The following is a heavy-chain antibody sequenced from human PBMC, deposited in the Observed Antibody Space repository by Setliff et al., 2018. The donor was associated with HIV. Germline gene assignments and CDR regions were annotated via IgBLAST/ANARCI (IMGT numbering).Heavy chain of an antibody. CDR1: GYSFINYG. J-gene: IGHJ5*02. CDR3: ARARLQGIVTAVGPRDNCLDP. D-gene: IGHD1-26*01. Sequence: ASVKVSCKASGYSFINYGISWVRQAPGQGLEWMGWISAYNGNTNYAPRLLGRVTMTTDTSTSTAYMELRSLSSDDTAVYYCARARLQGIVTAVGPRDNCLDPWGQGIQVTVSS. CDR2: ISAYNGNT. V-gene: IGHV1-18*01.